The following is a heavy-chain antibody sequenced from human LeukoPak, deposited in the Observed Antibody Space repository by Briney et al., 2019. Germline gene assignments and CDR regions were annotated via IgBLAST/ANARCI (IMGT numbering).Heavy chain of an antibody. J-gene: IGHJ4*02. V-gene: IGHV3-11*01. Sequence: GGSLRLSCAASGSTFSDYYMSWIRQAPGKGLEWVSYISSSGSIIYYADSVKGRFTISRDNAKNSLYLQMNSLRAEDTAVYYCARVAPGYYDSSGYSWFDYWGQGTLVTVSS. D-gene: IGHD3-22*01. CDR2: ISSSGSII. CDR1: GSTFSDYY. CDR3: ARVAPGYYDSSGYSWFDY.